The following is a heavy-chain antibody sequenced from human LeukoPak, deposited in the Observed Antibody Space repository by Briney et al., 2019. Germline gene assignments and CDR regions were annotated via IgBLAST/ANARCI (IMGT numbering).Heavy chain of an antibody. V-gene: IGHV3-23*01. CDR2: ISGGGGGT. CDR1: GFTFSSHA. CDR3: AREYGLSGDY. J-gene: IGHJ4*02. D-gene: IGHD3/OR15-3a*01. Sequence: GGSLRLSCAASGFTFSSHALNWVRQAPGKGLEWVSAISGGGGGTYYADSVKGRFTISRDNAKNSLYLQMNSLRAEDTAVYYCAREYGLSGDYWGQGTLVTVSS.